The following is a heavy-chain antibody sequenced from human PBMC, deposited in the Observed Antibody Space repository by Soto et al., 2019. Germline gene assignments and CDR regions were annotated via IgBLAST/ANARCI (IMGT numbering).Heavy chain of an antibody. CDR1: GYTFTSYG. J-gene: IGHJ4*02. CDR3: ARNTPAIYISDH. CDR2: ISAFNGNS. Sequence: ASVKVSCKASGYTFTSYGISWVRQAPGQGLEWMGWISAFNGNSYYAQKLQGRVTMTTDTSTSTAYMELRSLSSVTAADTAVYYCARNTPAIYISDHWGQGTLVTVSS. V-gene: IGHV1-18*01. D-gene: IGHD2-15*01.